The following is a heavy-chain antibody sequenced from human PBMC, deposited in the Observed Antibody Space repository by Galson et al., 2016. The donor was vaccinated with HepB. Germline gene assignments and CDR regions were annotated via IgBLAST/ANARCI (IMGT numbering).Heavy chain of an antibody. V-gene: IGHV2-5*02. J-gene: IGHJ5*02. Sequence: PALVKPTQTLTLTCTFSGFSLTTSGVGVGWIRQPPGKALEWLALIYWDGDKRYSPSLKSRFTITRDTSKNQVVLTMTNADPGDTATYYCAHLGSVYYDSWPGYYNHNWFDPWGQGTLVTVSS. D-gene: IGHD3-3*01. CDR1: GFSLTTSGVG. CDR3: AHLGSVYYDSWPGYYNHNWFDP. CDR2: IYWDGDK.